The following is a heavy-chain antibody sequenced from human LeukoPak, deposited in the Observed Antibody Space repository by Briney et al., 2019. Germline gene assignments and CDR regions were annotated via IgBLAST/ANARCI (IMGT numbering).Heavy chain of an antibody. CDR1: GGSISSYY. CDR2: IFYSGST. V-gene: IGHV4-59*01. D-gene: IGHD3-22*01. CDR3: ARDRSGYYDRYFDY. Sequence: PSETLSLTCTVSGGSISSYYWTWIRQPPGKGLEWIGYIFYSGSTNYNPSLKSRVTISVDTSKNQFSLKLTSVTAADTAMYYCARDRSGYYDRYFDYWGQGTLVTVSS. J-gene: IGHJ4*02.